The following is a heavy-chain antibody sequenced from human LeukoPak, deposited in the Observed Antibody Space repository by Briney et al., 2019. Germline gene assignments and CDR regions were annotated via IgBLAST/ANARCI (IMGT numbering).Heavy chain of an antibody. D-gene: IGHD3-10*01. CDR3: ARANLWFGELGWIDP. V-gene: IGHV7-4-1*02. J-gene: IGHJ5*02. CDR1: GYTFTTYA. CDR2: INTNTGSP. Sequence: ASVKVSCKASGYTFTTYAMNWVRQAPGQGLEWMGWINTNTGSPTYAQGFTGRFVFSLDTSVSTAYLQISSLKADDTAVYYCARANLWFGELGWIDPWGQGTQVTVSS.